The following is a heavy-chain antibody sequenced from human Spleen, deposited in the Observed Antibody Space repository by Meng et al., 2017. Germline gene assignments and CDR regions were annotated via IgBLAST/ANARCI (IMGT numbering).Heavy chain of an antibody. CDR1: GYTFTTYW. Sequence: GESLKISCRGSGYTFTTYWIGWVRQMPGKGLEWMGIIYPGDSETRYNPSYQGQVTISADKSISTAYLQWSSLKASDTAIYYCARWTSAWNYVMDVRGQGTTVTVSS. CDR2: IYPGDSET. V-gene: IGHV5-51*01. CDR3: ARWTSAWNYVMDV. J-gene: IGHJ6*02. D-gene: IGHD6-19*01.